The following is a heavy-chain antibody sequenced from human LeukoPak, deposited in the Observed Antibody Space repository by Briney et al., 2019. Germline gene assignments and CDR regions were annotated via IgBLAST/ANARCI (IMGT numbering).Heavy chain of an antibody. CDR1: GYTFTGYY. J-gene: IGHJ4*02. V-gene: IGHV1-2*02. CDR3: ATAQGYYYGSGSLPY. CDR2: INPNSGGT. D-gene: IGHD3-10*01. Sequence: ASVKVSCKASGYTFTGYYMHWVRQAPGQGLEWMGWINPNSGGTNYAQKFQGRVTMTRDTSISTAYMELSRLRSDDTAAYYCATAQGYYYGSGSLPYWGQGTLVTVSS.